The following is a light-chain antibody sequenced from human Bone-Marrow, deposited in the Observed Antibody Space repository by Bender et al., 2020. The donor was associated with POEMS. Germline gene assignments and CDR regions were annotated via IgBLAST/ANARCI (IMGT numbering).Light chain of an antibody. CDR1: SSNIQSNF. CDR2: RND. CDR3: VVWDDSLSGWV. V-gene: IGLV1-47*01. J-gene: IGLJ3*02. Sequence: QSVLTQPPSASGTPGQRVTISCSGSSSNIQSNFVFWYQQLPGTAPKLLIYRNDQRPSGVADRFSGSKSGTSASLAISGLRSEDEADYYCVVWDDSLSGWVFGGGTKLTV.